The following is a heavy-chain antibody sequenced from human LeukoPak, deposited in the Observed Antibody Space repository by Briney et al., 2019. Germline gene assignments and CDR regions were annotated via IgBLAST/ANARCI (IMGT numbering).Heavy chain of an antibody. V-gene: IGHV4-39*07. CDR1: GGSISSSSYY. Sequence: DPSETLSLTCTVSGGSISSSSYYWGWIRQPPGKGLEWIGSIYYSGSTYYNPSLKSRVTISVDTSKNQFSLKLSSVTAADTAVYYCARRRTWHYYGSGGFDYWGQGTLVTVSS. J-gene: IGHJ4*02. CDR3: ARRRTWHYYGSGGFDY. D-gene: IGHD3-10*01. CDR2: IYYSGST.